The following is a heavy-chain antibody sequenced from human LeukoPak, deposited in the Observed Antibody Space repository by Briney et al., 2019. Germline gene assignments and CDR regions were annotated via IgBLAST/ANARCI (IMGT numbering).Heavy chain of an antibody. CDR2: IYYSGST. Sequence: PSEALSLACIVSGGSITNYYWSWIREPPGKGREWIGYIYYSGSTTYNPSLKSRVTISVDTSNTQFSLMLSSVTAADTAVYYCARDPFGSNAFDIWGQGTVVAVSS. J-gene: IGHJ3*02. CDR3: ARDPFGSNAFDI. CDR1: GGSITNYY. V-gene: IGHV4-59*01. D-gene: IGHD3-10*01.